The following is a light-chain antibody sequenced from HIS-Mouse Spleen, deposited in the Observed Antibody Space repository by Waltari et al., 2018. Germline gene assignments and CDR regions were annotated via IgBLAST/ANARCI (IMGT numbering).Light chain of an antibody. V-gene: IGKV1-5*03. Sequence: DIQMTQSPSTLSASVGDRVTITCRASQSISSWLAWYQQKPRKAPKPLIYKASSFESGVPSRVSGSGSGTEFTLTISSLQPDDFATYYCQQYRTFCQGTKVEIK. CDR3: QQYRT. CDR2: KAS. J-gene: IGKJ1*01. CDR1: QSISSW.